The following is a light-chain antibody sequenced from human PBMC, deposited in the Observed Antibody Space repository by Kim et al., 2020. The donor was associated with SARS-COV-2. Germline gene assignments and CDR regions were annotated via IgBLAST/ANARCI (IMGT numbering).Light chain of an antibody. CDR2: DAS. V-gene: IGKV1-33*01. CDR1: QPITTL. CDR3: QQHDTLPYS. J-gene: IGKJ2*03. Sequence: SAAVGDRVTITCQASQPITTLLDWYQEKPGKAPKLLIYDASNLETGVPSRFSGRGSGTEFTFTITSLQPEDIAIYYCQQHDTLPYSFGQGTKLEI.